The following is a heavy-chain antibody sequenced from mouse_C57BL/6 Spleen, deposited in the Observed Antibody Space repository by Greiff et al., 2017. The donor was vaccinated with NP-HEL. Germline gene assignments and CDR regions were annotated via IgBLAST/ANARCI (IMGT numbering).Heavy chain of an antibody. CDR2: IDPSDSET. V-gene: IGHV1-52*01. Sequence: VKLQQPGAELVRPGSSVKLSCKASGYTFTSYWMHWVKQRPIQGLEWIGNIDPSDSETHYNQKFKDKATLTVDKSSSTAYMQLSSLTSEDSAVYYCARYDGYYGYWGQGTTLTVSS. J-gene: IGHJ2*01. CDR1: GYTFTSYW. CDR3: ARYDGYYGY. D-gene: IGHD2-3*01.